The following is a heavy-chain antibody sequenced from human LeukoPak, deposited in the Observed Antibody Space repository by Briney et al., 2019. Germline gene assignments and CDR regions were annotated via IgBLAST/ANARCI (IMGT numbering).Heavy chain of an antibody. CDR2: IYSSGST. CDR3: ARGPGYYGSGTYAFDI. Sequence: GGSLRLSCAASGFTVSSNYMSWVRQAPGKGLEWVSVIYSSGSTYYADSVKGRFTISRDTSKNTLYLQMNSLRAEDTAVYYCARGPGYYGSGTYAFDIWGQGTMVTVSP. V-gene: IGHV3-66*02. J-gene: IGHJ3*02. D-gene: IGHD3-10*01. CDR1: GFTVSSNY.